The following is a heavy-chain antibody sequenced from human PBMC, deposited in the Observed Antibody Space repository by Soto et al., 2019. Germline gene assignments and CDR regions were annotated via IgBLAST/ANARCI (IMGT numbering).Heavy chain of an antibody. J-gene: IGHJ6*02. V-gene: IGHV5-51*01. CDR1: GYSFNSYW. D-gene: IGHD2-15*01. CDR2: IYPADSDT. CDR3: AVGYCSGGSCPTSYYYYGMDV. Sequence: GASLKISCKASGYSFNSYWIGWVRQMPGKGLEWMGIIYPADSDTRYSPSFQGQVTISADKAINTAYLQWSSLKASDTAMYYCAVGYCSGGSCPTSYYYYGMDVWGQGTTVTVSS.